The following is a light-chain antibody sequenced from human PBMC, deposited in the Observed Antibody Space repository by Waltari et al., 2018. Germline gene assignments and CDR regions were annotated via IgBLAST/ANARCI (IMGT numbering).Light chain of an antibody. CDR2: VNSDGSH. CDR1: GAYSAYA. V-gene: IGLV4-69*01. Sequence: LVLTQSPSASASLGASVKPTCRLPGAYSAYAIAWHQQQPLKGPRYLMTVNSDGSHKKGDGISERFSGSSSDVDRYLIISRLQSDDEADYFCQTWGTGIQVFGSGTKLTVL. J-gene: IGLJ3*02. CDR3: QTWGTGIQV.